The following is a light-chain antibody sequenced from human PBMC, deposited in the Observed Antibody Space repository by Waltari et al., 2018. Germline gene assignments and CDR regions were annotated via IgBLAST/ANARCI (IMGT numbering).Light chain of an antibody. CDR3: QESYSTSFT. CDR2: AAS. CDR1: HNISSN. V-gene: IGKV1-39*01. Sequence: DIQMTQSPSSLSASVGDSVTSPCRASHNISSNLTWYQKKPGKAPKLLIYAASTLQSGVSSRFSGSGSGTDFALTISSLQPEDFATFYCQESYSTSFTFGQGTNLEIK. J-gene: IGKJ2*01.